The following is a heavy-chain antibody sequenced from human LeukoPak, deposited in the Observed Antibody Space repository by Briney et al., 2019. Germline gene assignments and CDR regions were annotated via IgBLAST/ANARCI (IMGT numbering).Heavy chain of an antibody. CDR1: GFTFSSYW. CDR2: IKQDGGEI. CDR3: ASDSPHYGMDV. Sequence: GGSLRLSCAASGFTFSSYWMSWVGQAPGKGPEWVANIKQDGGEIYYVDSVKGRFTISRDNAKNSLYLQMNSLRAEDTAVYHCASDSPHYGMDVWGQGTTVTVSS. V-gene: IGHV3-7*03. J-gene: IGHJ6*02.